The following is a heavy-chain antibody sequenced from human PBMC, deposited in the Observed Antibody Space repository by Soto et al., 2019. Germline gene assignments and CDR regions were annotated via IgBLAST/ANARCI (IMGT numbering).Heavy chain of an antibody. CDR1: GFSLSNARVG. CDR2: IFSSDEK. J-gene: IGHJ5*02. D-gene: IGHD4-17*01. Sequence: QVSLRESGPVLVKPTETLTLTCTVSGFSLSNARVGVSWIRRPPGKALEWLAHIFSSDEKSYSTSLQTRLAISKDTSKSQVVLTMTTMDPVDTATYFCARIGEGYTIGYGDYSWFDPWGQGTLVTVSS. CDR3: ARIGEGYTIGYGDYSWFDP. V-gene: IGHV2-26*01.